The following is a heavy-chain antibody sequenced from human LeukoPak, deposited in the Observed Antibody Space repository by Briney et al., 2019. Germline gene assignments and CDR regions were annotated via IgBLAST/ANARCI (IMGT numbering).Heavy chain of an antibody. CDR1: GFTFSSYS. Sequence: GGSLRLSCAASGFTFSSYSMNWVRQALGKGLEWVSPISSSSSYIYYADSVKGRFTISRDSAKNSLYLQMNSLRAEDTAVYYCARDSLSRNRGYVFDYWGQGTLVTVSS. V-gene: IGHV3-21*01. CDR3: ARDSLSRNRGYVFDY. D-gene: IGHD5-12*01. CDR2: ISSSSSYI. J-gene: IGHJ4*02.